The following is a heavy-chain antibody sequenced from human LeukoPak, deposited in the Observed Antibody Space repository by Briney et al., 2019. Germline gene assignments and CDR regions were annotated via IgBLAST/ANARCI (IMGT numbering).Heavy chain of an antibody. CDR3: ARGIPDYGGNWYYFDS. V-gene: IGHV3-48*02. CDR2: IISNSGSI. Sequence: GGSLRLSCAASGFTFSSYSMNWVRQAPGKGLEWLSYIISNSGSIYYANSVKGRFTISSDNAKNALYLQMNSLRDEDTAVYYCARGIPDYGGNWYYFDSWGQGTLVTVSS. D-gene: IGHD4-23*01. CDR1: GFTFSSYS. J-gene: IGHJ4*02.